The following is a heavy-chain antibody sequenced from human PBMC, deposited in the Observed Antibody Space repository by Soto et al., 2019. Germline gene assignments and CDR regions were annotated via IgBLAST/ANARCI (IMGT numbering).Heavy chain of an antibody. J-gene: IGHJ4*02. CDR3: ARAPSTAVIDY. CDR2: IFYSGST. D-gene: IGHD4-4*01. Sequence: ASETLSLTCTVSGGSISSHYWNWIRQPPGRGLEWIGHIFYSGSTNYNPSLKSRVTISVDTSKNQFSLKLNSVTAADTAVYYCARAPSTAVIDYWGQGTLVTVSS. CDR1: GGSISSHY. V-gene: IGHV4-59*11.